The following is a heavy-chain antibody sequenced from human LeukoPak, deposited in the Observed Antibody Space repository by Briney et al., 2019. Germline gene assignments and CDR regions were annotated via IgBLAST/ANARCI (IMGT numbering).Heavy chain of an antibody. J-gene: IGHJ3*02. CDR1: GVSINVYNYY. CDR3: AHSSTGRDAFDI. CDR2: IYYSGPT. D-gene: IGHD1-1*01. Sequence: SETLSLTCSVSGVSINVYNYYWGWIPQPPREGLEWIGNIYYSGPTYYSPSLESRLTISVDTSKNQFSLKLSSVTAADTAVYYCAHSSTGRDAFDIWGQGTMVTVSS. V-gene: IGHV4-39*07.